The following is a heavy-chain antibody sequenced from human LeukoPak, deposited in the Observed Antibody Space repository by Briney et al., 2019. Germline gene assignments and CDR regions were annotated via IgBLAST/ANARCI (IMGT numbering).Heavy chain of an antibody. V-gene: IGHV3-23*01. Sequence: GGSLRLSCAASGFTFSSYAMSWVRQAPGKGLEWVSAISGSGGSTYYADSVKGRFTISRDNSKNTLYLQMNSLRAEDTAVFYCAKDGFYCSSTSCYGDYWGQGTLVTVSS. J-gene: IGHJ4*02. D-gene: IGHD2-2*01. CDR2: ISGSGGST. CDR3: AKDGFYCSSTSCYGDY. CDR1: GFTFSSYA.